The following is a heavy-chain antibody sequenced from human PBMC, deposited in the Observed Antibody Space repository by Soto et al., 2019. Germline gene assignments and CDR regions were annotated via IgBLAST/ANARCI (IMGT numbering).Heavy chain of an antibody. Sequence: GGSLRLSCAASGFTFSSYAMSWVRQAPGKGLEWVSAISGSGGSTYYADSVKGRFTISRDNSKNTLYLQMNSLRAEDTAVYYCAREKKGAMVRGVLDAFDIWGQGTMVTVSS. CDR2: ISGSGGST. CDR3: AREKKGAMVRGVLDAFDI. V-gene: IGHV3-23*01. CDR1: GFTFSSYA. J-gene: IGHJ3*02. D-gene: IGHD3-10*01.